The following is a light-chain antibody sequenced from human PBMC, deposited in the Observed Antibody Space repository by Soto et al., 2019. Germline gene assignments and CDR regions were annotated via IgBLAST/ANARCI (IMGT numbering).Light chain of an antibody. CDR1: SSDVGSYNY. Sequence: QSALTQPASVSGSPGQSITISCTGTSSDVGSYNYVSWHQQHPGQAPKLIIYEVTNRASGVPDRFSASKSGNTASLTISGIQAGDEADYYCSSYRSSSTYVFGTGTKLTVL. CDR3: SSYRSSSTYV. CDR2: EVT. V-gene: IGLV2-14*01. J-gene: IGLJ1*01.